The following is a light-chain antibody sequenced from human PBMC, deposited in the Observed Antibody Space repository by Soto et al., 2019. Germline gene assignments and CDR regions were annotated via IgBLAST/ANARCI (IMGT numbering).Light chain of an antibody. CDR2: DAS. CDR1: QSISSW. V-gene: IGKV1-5*01. CDR3: QQYNSYGT. J-gene: IGKJ1*01. Sequence: DIQMTQSPSTLSASVGDRVTITCRASQSISSWLDWYQQKPGKAPKLLIYDASSLESGVPSRFSGSGSGTEFTLSVSSRQPDDFETYYCQQYNSYGTFGQGTKVQIK.